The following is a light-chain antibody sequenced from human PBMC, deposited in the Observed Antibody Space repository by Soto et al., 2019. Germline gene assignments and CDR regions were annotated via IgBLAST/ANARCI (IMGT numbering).Light chain of an antibody. J-gene: IGLJ1*01. CDR3: SSYTSSSHFCGV. CDR2: DVS. CDR1: SSDVGGYNY. Sequence: QSALTRPASVSGSPGQSITISCTGTSSDVGGYNYVSWYQQHPGKAPKLMIYDVSNRPSGVSNRFSGSKSGNTASLTISGLQAEDEADYYCSSYTSSSHFCGVFGTGTKLTVL. V-gene: IGLV2-14*01.